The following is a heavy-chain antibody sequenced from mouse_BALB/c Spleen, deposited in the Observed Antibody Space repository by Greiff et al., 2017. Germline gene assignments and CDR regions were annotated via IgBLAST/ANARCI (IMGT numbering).Heavy chain of an antibody. J-gene: IGHJ1*01. CDR2: ISYSGST. CDR1: GDSITSGY. D-gene: IGHD1-1*01. V-gene: IGHV3-8*02. Sequence: DVQLQESGPSLVKPSQTLSLTCSVTGDSITSGYWNWIRKFPGNKLEYMGYISYSGSTYYNPSLKSRISITRDTSKNQYYLQLNSVTTEDTATYYCARWGYGSSYRYFDVWGAGTTVTVSS. CDR3: ARWGYGSSYRYFDV.